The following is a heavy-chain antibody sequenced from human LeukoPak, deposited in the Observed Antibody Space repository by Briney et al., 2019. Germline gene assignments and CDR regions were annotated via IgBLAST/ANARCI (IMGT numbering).Heavy chain of an antibody. CDR3: ARLQYSSSSGDY. V-gene: IGHV4-61*02. CDR1: GNSISSGDNY. J-gene: IGHJ4*02. D-gene: IGHD6-6*01. Sequence: SETLSLTCTVSGNSISSGDNYWSWIRQPAGKGLEWIGRIYTSGSTNYNPSLKSRVTISVDTSKNQFSLKLSSVTAADTAVYYCARLQYSSSSGDYWGQGTLVTVSS. CDR2: IYTSGST.